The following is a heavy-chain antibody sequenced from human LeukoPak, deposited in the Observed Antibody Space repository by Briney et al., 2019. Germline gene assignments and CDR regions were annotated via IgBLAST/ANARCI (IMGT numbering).Heavy chain of an antibody. J-gene: IGHJ3*02. CDR3: AREAEGGAFDI. CDR2: IIPIFGTA. D-gene: IGHD3-16*01. CDR1: GYTFTSYD. V-gene: IGHV1-69*06. Sequence: SVKVSCKASGYTFTSYDINWVRQAPGQGLEWMGGIIPIFGTANYAQKFQGRVTITADKSTSTAYMELSSLRSEDTAVYYCAREAEGGAFDIWGQGTMVTVSS.